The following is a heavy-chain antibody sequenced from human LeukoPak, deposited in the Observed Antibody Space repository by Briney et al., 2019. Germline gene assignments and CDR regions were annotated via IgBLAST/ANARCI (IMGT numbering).Heavy chain of an antibody. CDR2: IYPGDSDT. V-gene: IGHV5-51*01. Sequence: GESLKISCKGSGYSFTSYWIGWVGQMPGKGLEWMGIIYPGDSDTRYSPSFQGQVTISADKSISTAYLQWSSLKASDTAMYYCATSTYYYYYGMDVWGQGTTVTVSS. CDR1: GYSFTSYW. J-gene: IGHJ6*02. CDR3: ATSTYYYYYGMDV.